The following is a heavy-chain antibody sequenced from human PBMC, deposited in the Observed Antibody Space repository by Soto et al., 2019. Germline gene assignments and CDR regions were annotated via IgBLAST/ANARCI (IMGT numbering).Heavy chain of an antibody. Sequence: ASVKVSCKASGYTFTGYYMHWVRQAPGQGLEWMGWINPNSGGTNYAQKFQGWVTMTRDTSISTAYMELSRLRSDDTAVYYCARDGWLVSGDNSFYCYYGMDVWGQGTTVTVSS. V-gene: IGHV1-2*04. CDR2: INPNSGGT. D-gene: IGHD5-12*01. J-gene: IGHJ6*02. CDR1: GYTFTGYY. CDR3: ARDGWLVSGDNSFYCYYGMDV.